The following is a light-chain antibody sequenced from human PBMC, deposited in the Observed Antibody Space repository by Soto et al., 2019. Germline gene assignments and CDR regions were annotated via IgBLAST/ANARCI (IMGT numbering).Light chain of an antibody. CDR2: KSS. V-gene: IGKV1-5*03. J-gene: IGKJ1*01. Sequence: DIQTTQSPSSLASSEGGRVTISCRASQSVSIWLAWYQQKPGRAPKLLIYKSSILESGVPSRFSGSGSGTEFTLTISSLQPDDFATYYCQQFNTSPWTFGQGTKVDI. CDR1: QSVSIW. CDR3: QQFNTSPWT.